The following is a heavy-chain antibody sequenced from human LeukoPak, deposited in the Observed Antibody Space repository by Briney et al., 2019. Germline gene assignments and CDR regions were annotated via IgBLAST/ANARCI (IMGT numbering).Heavy chain of an antibody. V-gene: IGHV1-69*13. D-gene: IGHD5-24*01. CDR2: IIPIFGTA. CDR1: GGTFSSYA. Sequence: ASVKVSCKASGGTFSSYAISWVRQAPGQGLEWMGGIIPIFGTANYAQKFQGRVTITADESTSTAYMELSSLRSEDTAVYYCARGLVEMATINPSFDYWGQGTLVTVSS. J-gene: IGHJ4*02. CDR3: ARGLVEMATINPSFDY.